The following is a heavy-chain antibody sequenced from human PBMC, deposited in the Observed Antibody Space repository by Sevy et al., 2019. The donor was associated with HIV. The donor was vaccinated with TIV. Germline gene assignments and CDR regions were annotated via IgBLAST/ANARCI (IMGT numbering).Heavy chain of an antibody. CDR3: ARGGGNYRLDLYYYYGMDV. CDR1: GGTFSSYA. Sequence: ASVKVSCKASGGTFSSYAISWVRQAPGQGLEWMGGIIPIFGTANYAQKFQGRVTITADESTSTAYMELSSLRSEDTAVYYCARGGGNYRLDLYYYYGMDVWGQGTTVTVSS. V-gene: IGHV1-69*13. J-gene: IGHJ6*02. CDR2: IIPIFGTA. D-gene: IGHD4-4*01.